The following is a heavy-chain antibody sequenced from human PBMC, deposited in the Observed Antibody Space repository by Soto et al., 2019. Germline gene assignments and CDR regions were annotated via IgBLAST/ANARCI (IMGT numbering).Heavy chain of an antibody. Sequence: SETLSLTCTVSGGSISSYYWSWIRQPPGKGLEWIGYIYYSGSTNYNPSLKSRVTISVDTSKNQFSLKLSSVTAADTAVYYCASIYYDSSAIDYWGQGTLVTVSS. CDR3: ASIYYDSSAIDY. D-gene: IGHD3-22*01. J-gene: IGHJ4*02. CDR2: IYYSGST. V-gene: IGHV4-59*01. CDR1: GGSISSYY.